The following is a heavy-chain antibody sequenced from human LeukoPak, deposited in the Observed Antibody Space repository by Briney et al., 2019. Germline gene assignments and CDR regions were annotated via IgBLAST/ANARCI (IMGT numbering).Heavy chain of an antibody. V-gene: IGHV4-61*02. CDR1: GDSISSGDYY. CDR2: ISSSGST. J-gene: IGHJ6*03. Sequence: SQTLSLTCTVSGDSISSGDYYWSWIRQPAGKGLEWIGRISSSGSTNYNPSLKSRVTISVDTSKNQFSLKLSSVTAADTAVYFCARTTEGGYSYGYFYYYYMDVWGKGTTVTISS. CDR3: ARTTEGGYSYGYFYYYYMDV. D-gene: IGHD5-18*01.